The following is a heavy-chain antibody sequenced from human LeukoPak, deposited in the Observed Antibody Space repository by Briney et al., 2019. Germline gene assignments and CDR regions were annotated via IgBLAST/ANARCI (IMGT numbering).Heavy chain of an antibody. V-gene: IGHV3-74*01. CDR3: ARVVDTHFDY. Sequence: PGGSLRLSCAASGFTFSSYWMHWVRQAPGKGLVWVSRIKSDGSTTTYADSVKGRFTISRDNAKNTLYLQMNSLRAEDTAVYYSARVVDTHFDYWGQGTLVTVSS. D-gene: IGHD5-18*01. CDR1: GFTFSSYW. J-gene: IGHJ4*02. CDR2: IKSDGSTT.